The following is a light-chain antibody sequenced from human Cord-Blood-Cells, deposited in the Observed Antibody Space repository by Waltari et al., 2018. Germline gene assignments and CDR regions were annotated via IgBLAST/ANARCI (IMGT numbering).Light chain of an antibody. V-gene: IGLV3-1*01. CDR3: QAWDSSTVV. CDR2: QDS. CDR1: TLGDKY. J-gene: IGLJ2*01. Sequence: SYELTQPPSVSVSPGQTASIPCSGDTLGDKYACWYQQKPGQSPGLVIYQDSKRPSGILERFSCSNSGNTATLTISGTQAMDEADYYCQAWDSSTVVFGGGTKLTVL.